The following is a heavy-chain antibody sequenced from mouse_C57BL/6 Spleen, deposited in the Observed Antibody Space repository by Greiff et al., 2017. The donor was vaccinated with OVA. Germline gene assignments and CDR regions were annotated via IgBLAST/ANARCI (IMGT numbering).Heavy chain of an antibody. J-gene: IGHJ1*03. V-gene: IGHV1-50*01. CDR3: ARRHYGSSTFYWYFDV. Sequence: VQLQQPGAELVKPGASVKLSCKASGYTFTSYWMQWVKQRPGQGLEWIGEIDPSDSYTNYNQKFKGKATLTVYTSSSTAYMQLSSLTSEDSAVYYCARRHYGSSTFYWYFDVWGTGTTVTVSS. D-gene: IGHD1-1*01. CDR1: GYTFTSYW. CDR2: IDPSDSYT.